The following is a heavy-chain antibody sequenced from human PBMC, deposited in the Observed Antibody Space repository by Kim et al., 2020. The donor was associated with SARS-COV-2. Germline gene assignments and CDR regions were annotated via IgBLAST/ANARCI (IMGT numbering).Heavy chain of an antibody. J-gene: IGHJ6*02. Sequence: GGSLRLSCAASGFTFSSYGMHWVRQAPGKGLEWVAVIWYDGSNKYYADSVKGRFTISRDNSKNTLYLQMNSLRAEDTAVYYCAKCARSGRSGSYSSYYYYYGMDVWGQGTTVTVSS. D-gene: IGHD3-10*01. CDR2: IWYDGSNK. CDR1: GFTFSSYG. CDR3: AKCARSGRSGSYSSYYYYYGMDV. V-gene: IGHV3-33*06.